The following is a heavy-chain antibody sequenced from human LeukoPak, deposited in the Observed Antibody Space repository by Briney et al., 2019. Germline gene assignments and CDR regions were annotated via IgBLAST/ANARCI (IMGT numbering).Heavy chain of an antibody. V-gene: IGHV4-59*01. Sequence: SETLSLTCTVSGGSIISYYWSWIRQPPGKGLEWIGYIHDSGSTNYNPSLKSRVTISVDTSKNQFSLKLSSVTAADTAVYYCARVGLSDFWSGYQEFNYLDYWGQGTLVTVSS. CDR1: GGSIISYY. J-gene: IGHJ4*02. D-gene: IGHD3-3*01. CDR2: IHDSGST. CDR3: ARVGLSDFWSGYQEFNYLDY.